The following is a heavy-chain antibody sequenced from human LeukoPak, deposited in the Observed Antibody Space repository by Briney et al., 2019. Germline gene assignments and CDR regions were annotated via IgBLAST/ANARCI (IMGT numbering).Heavy chain of an antibody. V-gene: IGHV1-2*02. CDR3: ARERLKGGGRRDTDY. CDR2: INPNSGGT. Sequence: GASVKVSCKASGYTFTGYYMNWVRQAPGQGLEWMGWINPNSGGTEYAQKFQGRVTMTRDTSISTAYMELSRLRSDDTAVYYCARERLKGGGRRDTDYWGQGTLVTVSS. CDR1: GYTFTGYY. D-gene: IGHD5-18*01. J-gene: IGHJ4*02.